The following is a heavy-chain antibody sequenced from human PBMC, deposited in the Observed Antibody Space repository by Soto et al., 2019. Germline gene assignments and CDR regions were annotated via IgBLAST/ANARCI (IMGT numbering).Heavy chain of an antibody. Sequence: GASVKVSCKASGYTFTGYYMHWVRQAPGQGLEWMGWINPNSGGTNYAQKFQGRVTMTRDTSISTACMELSRLRSDDTAVYYCARRRQLVYYYYGMDVWGQGTTVTVSS. CDR3: ARRRQLVYYYYGMDV. CDR1: GYTFTGYY. J-gene: IGHJ6*02. D-gene: IGHD6-6*01. CDR2: INPNSGGT. V-gene: IGHV1-2*02.